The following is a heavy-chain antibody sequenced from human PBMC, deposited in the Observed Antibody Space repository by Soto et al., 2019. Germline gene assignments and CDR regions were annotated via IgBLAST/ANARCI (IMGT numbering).Heavy chain of an antibody. J-gene: IGHJ6*02. CDR3: ARGDMVRGVINYYYYGMDV. CDR1: YDSIGTYY. D-gene: IGHD3-10*01. Sequence: SETQSLSKTVSYDSIGTYYWSRIRPPPGKGLEWIGYIYYSGSTNYNPSLKSRVTISVDTSKNQFSLKLSSVTAADTAVYYCARGDMVRGVINYYYYGMDVWGQGTTVTVSS. CDR2: IYYSGST. V-gene: IGHV4-59*01.